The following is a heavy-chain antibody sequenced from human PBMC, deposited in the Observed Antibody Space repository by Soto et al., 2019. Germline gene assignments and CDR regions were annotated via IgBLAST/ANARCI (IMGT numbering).Heavy chain of an antibody. D-gene: IGHD3-22*01. Sequence: GWSLRLSCAASGFTFSSYSMNLVRQAPGKGLEWVSSISSSSSYIYYADSVKGRFTISRDNAKNSLYLQMNSLRAEDTAVYYCARAPAVGYYYDSSGQDWGEGTLVTVSS. V-gene: IGHV3-21*01. CDR1: GFTFSSYS. CDR3: ARAPAVGYYYDSSGQD. J-gene: IGHJ4*02. CDR2: ISSSSSYI.